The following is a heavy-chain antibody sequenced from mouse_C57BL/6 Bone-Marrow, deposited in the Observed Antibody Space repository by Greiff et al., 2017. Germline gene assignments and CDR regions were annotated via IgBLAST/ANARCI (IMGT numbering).Heavy chain of an antibody. V-gene: IGHV1-81*01. CDR1: GYTFTSYG. CDR2: IYPRSGNT. CDR3: AREYYGSSRFDY. J-gene: IGHJ2*01. Sequence: QVQLQQSGAELARPGASVKLSCTASGYTFTSYGISWVKQRTGQGLEWIGEIYPRSGNTYYNEKFKGKATLTADKSSSTAYMELRSLTSEDSAVYFCAREYYGSSRFDYWGQGTTLTVSS. D-gene: IGHD1-1*01.